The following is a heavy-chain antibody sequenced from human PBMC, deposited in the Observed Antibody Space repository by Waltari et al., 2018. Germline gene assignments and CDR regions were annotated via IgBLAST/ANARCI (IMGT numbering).Heavy chain of an antibody. Sequence: QVQLQESGPGLVKPSETLSLTCTVSGGSISSYYWSWIRQPPGKGLEWIGYIYYSGSTNYNPSLKSRVTISVDTSKNQFSLKLSSVTAADTAVYYCARVRRSPHSKTPFFDYWGQGTLVTVSS. D-gene: IGHD3-10*01. CDR1: GGSISSYY. CDR2: IYYSGST. CDR3: ARVRRSPHSKTPFFDY. J-gene: IGHJ4*02. V-gene: IGHV4-59*01.